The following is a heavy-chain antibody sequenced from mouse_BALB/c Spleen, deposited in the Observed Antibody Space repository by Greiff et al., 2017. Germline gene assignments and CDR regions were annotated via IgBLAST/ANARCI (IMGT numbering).Heavy chain of an antibody. CDR2: ISYDGSN. V-gene: IGHV3-6*02. D-gene: IGHD1-1*01. CDR1: GYSITSGYY. Sequence: DVQLQESGPGLVKPSQSLSLTCSVTGYSITSGYYWNWIRQFPGNKLEWMGYISYDGSNNSNPSLKNRISITRDTSKNQFFLKLNSVTTEDTATYYCARGGAHYGSSPWDYAMDYWGQGTSVTVSS. CDR3: ARGGAHYGSSPWDYAMDY. J-gene: IGHJ4*01.